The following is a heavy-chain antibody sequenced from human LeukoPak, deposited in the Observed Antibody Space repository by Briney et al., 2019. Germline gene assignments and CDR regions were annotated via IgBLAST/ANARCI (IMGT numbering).Heavy chain of an antibody. Sequence: GGSLRLSCVASGFAVGNYWMNWVRQAPGKGLEWVANIKIDESDTEYLGSVSGRFTISRDNAKNSLYLEMHSLRAEDTAVYFCTRENWGASAWGQGTLVTVSS. CDR1: GFAVGNYW. CDR2: IKIDESDT. D-gene: IGHD7-27*01. CDR3: TRENWGASA. J-gene: IGHJ5*02. V-gene: IGHV3-7*01.